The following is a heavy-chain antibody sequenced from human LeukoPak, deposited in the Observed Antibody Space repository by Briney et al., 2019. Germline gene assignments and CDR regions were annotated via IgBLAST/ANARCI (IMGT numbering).Heavy chain of an antibody. J-gene: IGHJ4*02. V-gene: IGHV3-23*01. Sequence: PGGSLRLSCAASGFTFSSYAMSWVRQAPGKGLEWVSAMSGSGGSTYYADSVKGRFTISRDNSKNTLYLQMNSLRAEDTAVYYCAKDVYGSGSYYGPFDYWGQGTLVTVSS. CDR1: GFTFSSYA. CDR3: AKDVYGSGSYYGPFDY. CDR2: MSGSGGST. D-gene: IGHD3-10*01.